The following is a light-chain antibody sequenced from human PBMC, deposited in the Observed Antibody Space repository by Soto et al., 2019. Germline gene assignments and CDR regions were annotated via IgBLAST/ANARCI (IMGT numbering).Light chain of an antibody. CDR1: QSVNSN. V-gene: IGKV3-15*01. CDR2: DAS. CDR3: QQYINWPPWT. Sequence: EIVMTQSPATLSVSPGERDTLSCRASQSVNSNLAWYQQRPGQAPRLLIYDASTRASGIPARFSGSGSGTEFTLTISSLQSEDFAVYYCQQYINWPPWTFGQGTKVDIK. J-gene: IGKJ1*01.